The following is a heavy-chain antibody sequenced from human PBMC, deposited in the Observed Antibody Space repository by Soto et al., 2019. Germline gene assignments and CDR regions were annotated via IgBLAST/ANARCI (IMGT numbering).Heavy chain of an antibody. CDR1: GFTFSSYA. CDR2: ISGSGGST. CDR3: AKASPLLRYFDWLLSDLAAFDY. Sequence: GGSLRLSCAASGFTFSSYAMSWVRQAPGKGLEWVSAISGSGGSTYYADSVKGRFTISRDNSKNTLYLQMNSPRAEDTAVYYCAKASPLLRYFDWLLSDLAAFDYWGQGTLVTVSS. D-gene: IGHD3-9*01. V-gene: IGHV3-23*01. J-gene: IGHJ4*02.